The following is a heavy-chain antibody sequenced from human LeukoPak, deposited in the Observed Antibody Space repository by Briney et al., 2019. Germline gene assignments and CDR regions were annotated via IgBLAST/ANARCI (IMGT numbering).Heavy chain of an antibody. Sequence: PGGSLRLSCAASGFTFSTYAMSWVRRAPGKGLEWVSAISGSGGSTYYADSVKGRFTISRDNSKNTLYVQMNSLRAEDTAVYYCAKERPFCGGDCYSETGGFDYWGQGTLVTVSS. CDR1: GFTFSTYA. V-gene: IGHV3-23*01. D-gene: IGHD2-21*02. CDR3: AKERPFCGGDCYSETGGFDY. J-gene: IGHJ4*02. CDR2: ISGSGGST.